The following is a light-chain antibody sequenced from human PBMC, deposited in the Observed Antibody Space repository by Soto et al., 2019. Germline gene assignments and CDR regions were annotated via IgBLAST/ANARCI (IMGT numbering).Light chain of an antibody. Sequence: VLTQSPATLSLSPGERATLSCRASQSVSSYLAWYQQKPGQAPRLLIYDASNRATGIPARFSGSGSGTDFTLTISSLEPEDFAVYYCQQRSNWPPIFTFGPGTKVDIK. J-gene: IGKJ3*01. CDR2: DAS. V-gene: IGKV3-11*01. CDR1: QSVSSY. CDR3: QQRSNWPPIFT.